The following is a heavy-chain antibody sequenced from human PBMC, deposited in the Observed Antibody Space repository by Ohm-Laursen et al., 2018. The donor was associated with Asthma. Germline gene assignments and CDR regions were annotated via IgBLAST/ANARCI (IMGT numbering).Heavy chain of an antibody. Sequence: SLRLSCTASKFTFSNHWMNWVRQAPGKGLEWLSYISSDITTIYYADSVKGRLTISRDNAKNSLYLQMNSLRAEDTAVYYCAREAFSSGWENFDYWGQGTLVTVSS. CDR2: ISSDITTI. V-gene: IGHV3-48*04. D-gene: IGHD6-19*01. CDR3: AREAFSSGWENFDY. CDR1: KFTFSNHW. J-gene: IGHJ4*02.